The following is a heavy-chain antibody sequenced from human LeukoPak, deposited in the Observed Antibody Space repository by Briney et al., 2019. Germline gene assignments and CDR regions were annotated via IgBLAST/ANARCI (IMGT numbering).Heavy chain of an antibody. CDR2: MNPNSGNT. CDR1: GYTFTSYD. J-gene: IGHJ5*02. Sequence: GASVKVSCKASGYTFTSYDINWVRQATGQGLEWMGWMNPNSGNTGYAQKFQGRVTMTRNTSISTAYMELSSLRSEDTAVYYCARASFFRGVWFDPWGQGTLVTVSS. D-gene: IGHD1-26*01. V-gene: IGHV1-8*01. CDR3: ARASFFRGVWFDP.